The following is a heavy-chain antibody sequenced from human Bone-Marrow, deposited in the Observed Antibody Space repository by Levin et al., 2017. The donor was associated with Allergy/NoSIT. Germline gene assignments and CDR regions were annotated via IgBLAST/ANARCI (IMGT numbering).Heavy chain of an antibody. J-gene: IGHJ3*02. CDR3: ARDEEGRSISAAGSDI. CDR2: ISTTSKYI. Sequence: GGSLRLSCAASGFTLSTYDMSWVRQSPGKGLEWVSSISTTSKYIYYADSVRGRFTISRDNAKNSLYLQMNSLRVEDTAVYYCARDEEGRSISAAGSDIWGRGTMVTVSS. CDR1: GFTLSTYD. D-gene: IGHD6-13*01. V-gene: IGHV3-21*01.